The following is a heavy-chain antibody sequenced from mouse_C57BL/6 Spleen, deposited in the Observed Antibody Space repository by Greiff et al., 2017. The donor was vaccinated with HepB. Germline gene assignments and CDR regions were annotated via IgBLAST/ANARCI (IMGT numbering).Heavy chain of an antibody. J-gene: IGHJ4*01. CDR3: ARREFITTVVPYAMDY. CDR1: GYTFTDYY. CDR2: INPNNGGT. D-gene: IGHD1-1*01. V-gene: IGHV1-26*01. Sequence: VQLQQSGPELVKPGASVKISCKASGYTFTDYYMNWVKQSHGKSLEWIGDINPNNGGTSYNQKFKGKATLTVDKSSSTAYMELRSLTSEDSAVYYCARREFITTVVPYAMDYWGQGTSVTVSS.